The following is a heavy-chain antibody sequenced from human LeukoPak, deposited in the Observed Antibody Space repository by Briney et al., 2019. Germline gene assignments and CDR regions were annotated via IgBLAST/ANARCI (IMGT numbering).Heavy chain of an antibody. CDR3: ARDLRPLLWFGEFFQYYFDY. J-gene: IGHJ4*02. D-gene: IGHD3-10*01. Sequence: SETLSLTCAVYGGSFSGYYWSWIRQPPGKGLEWIGEINHSGSTNYNPSLKSRVTISVDTSKDQFSLKLSSVTAPDTAVYYCARDLRPLLWFGEFFQYYFDYWGQGTLVTVSS. CDR1: GGSFSGYY. V-gene: IGHV4-34*01. CDR2: INHSGST.